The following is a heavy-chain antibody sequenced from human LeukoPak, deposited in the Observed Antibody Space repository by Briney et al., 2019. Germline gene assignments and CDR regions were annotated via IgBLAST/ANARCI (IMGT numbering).Heavy chain of an antibody. CDR1: GYIFTGYY. D-gene: IGHD6-13*01. Sequence: ASVKVSCKASGYIFTGYYMHWVRQAPGQGLEWMGWINPNSGGTNSAQKFQGRVTMTTDTSTSTAYMELRSLTSDDTAVYYCAREAATGVYFDYWGQGTLVTVSS. CDR3: AREAATGVYFDY. CDR2: INPNSGGT. V-gene: IGHV1-2*02. J-gene: IGHJ4*02.